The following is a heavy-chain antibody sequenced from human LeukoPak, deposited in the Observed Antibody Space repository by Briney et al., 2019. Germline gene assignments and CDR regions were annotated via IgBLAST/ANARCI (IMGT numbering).Heavy chain of an antibody. CDR3: AKDGGSGSYFAFDI. J-gene: IGHJ3*02. D-gene: IGHD1-26*01. CDR1: GFTFNSYG. V-gene: IGHV3-30*02. Sequence: GGSLRLSCAVSGFTFNSYGMQWVRQAQRKGMEWVGFIRHDGSKSYFADSVKGRFALSGDNSKNTLYLQMSSLRPEDTAVYFCAKDGGSGSYFAFDIWGQGTMVTVSS. CDR2: IRHDGSKS.